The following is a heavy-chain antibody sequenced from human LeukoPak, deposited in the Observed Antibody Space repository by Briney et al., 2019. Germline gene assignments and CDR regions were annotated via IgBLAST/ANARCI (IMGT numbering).Heavy chain of an antibody. CDR2: MNPNSGNT. D-gene: IGHD3-10*01. V-gene: IGHV1-8*01. CDR1: GYTFTSYD. CDR3: ARVRAGGGLYYMDV. J-gene: IGHJ6*03. Sequence: ASVKVSCKASGYTFTSYDINWVRQASGQGLEWMGWMNPNSGNTGYAQKFQGRVTMTRNTSISTAYMELSSLRSEDTAVYYCARVRAGGGLYYMDVWGKGTTVTISS.